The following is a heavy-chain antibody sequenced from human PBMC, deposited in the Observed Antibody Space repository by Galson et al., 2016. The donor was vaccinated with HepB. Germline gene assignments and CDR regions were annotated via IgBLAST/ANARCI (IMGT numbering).Heavy chain of an antibody. V-gene: IGHV5-51*01. D-gene: IGHD5-18*01. CDR1: GYSFIDYW. CDR2: IYPGDSDT. Sequence: QSGAEVKKPGESLQISCKVSGYSFIDYWIAWVRQMPGKGLEWMGIIYPGDSDTKYSPYFQGQVTISVDKSINTAYMQWSSLKASDTAMYFCARPAIVLSGYIFDSDYYFDYWGQGTLVTVSS. CDR3: ARPAIVLSGYIFDSDYYFDY. J-gene: IGHJ4*02.